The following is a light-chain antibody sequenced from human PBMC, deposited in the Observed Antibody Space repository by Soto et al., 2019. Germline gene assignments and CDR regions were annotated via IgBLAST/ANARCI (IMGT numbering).Light chain of an antibody. CDR3: QSYDSSLSASV. CDR1: SSNIGPGYD. Sequence: QSVLRHPRSVCWALGHRVTISCTGSSSNIGPGYDVHWYQQLPGTAPKLLIYSNTNRPSGVPDRFSGSRSGTSASLAITGLHAEDEADYHCQSYDSSLSASVFGTGTKVTVL. V-gene: IGLV1-40*01. CDR2: SNT. J-gene: IGLJ1*01.